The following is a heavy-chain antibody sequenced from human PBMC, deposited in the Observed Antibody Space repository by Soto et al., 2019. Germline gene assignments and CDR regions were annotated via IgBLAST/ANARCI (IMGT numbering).Heavy chain of an antibody. D-gene: IGHD3-10*02. V-gene: IGHV1-2*04. Sequence: GASVKVSCKASGYTFTGYYMHWVRQAPGQGLEWMGWINPNSGGTNYAQKFQGWVTMTRDTSISTAYMELSRLRSDDTAVYYCARDRRATFGELLPKHYYYYYGMDVWGQGTTVTVSS. J-gene: IGHJ6*02. CDR1: GYTFTGYY. CDR2: INPNSGGT. CDR3: ARDRRATFGELLPKHYYYYYGMDV.